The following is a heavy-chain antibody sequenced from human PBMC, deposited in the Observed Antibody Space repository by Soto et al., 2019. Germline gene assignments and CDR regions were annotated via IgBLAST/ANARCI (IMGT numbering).Heavy chain of an antibody. CDR3: ARGDREDILVVVGARPGEYGTDI. CDR1: GFTFRNHA. CDR2: IAHDGSNA. D-gene: IGHD2-15*01. Sequence: QVQLVESGGGVVQPGGSLRLSCAASGFTFRNHARHWVRQAPGKGLECLAVIAHDGSNAFYRDSVKGRFTVPRDNSKNTLYLYMNSLRSEDTGVYYCARGDREDILVVVGARPGEYGTDIWGQGTTVIVSS. J-gene: IGHJ6*02. V-gene: IGHV3-30-3*01.